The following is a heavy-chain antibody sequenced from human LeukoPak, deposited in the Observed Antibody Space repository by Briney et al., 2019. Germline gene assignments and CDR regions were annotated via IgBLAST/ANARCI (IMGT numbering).Heavy chain of an antibody. CDR1: GFTFSNYA. Sequence: GGSLRLSCAASGFTFSNYAMSWVRQAPGKGLEWVSAIRGSGDKTYYADSVKGRFTISRDNSKNTLYPQMNSLRVEDTAVYYCAKDKEGTSSIYWYFFDYWGQGTLVTLSS. D-gene: IGHD2-8*02. V-gene: IGHV3-23*01. CDR2: IRGSGDKT. J-gene: IGHJ4*02. CDR3: AKDKEGTSSIYWYFFDY.